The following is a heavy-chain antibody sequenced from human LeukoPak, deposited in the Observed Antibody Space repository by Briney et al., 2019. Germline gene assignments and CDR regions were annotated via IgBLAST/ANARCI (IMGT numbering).Heavy chain of an antibody. CDR2: IKYDGREK. J-gene: IGHJ4*02. D-gene: IGHD1-14*01. Sequence: GGSLRLSCAASGFTFSSYWMNWVRQALGRGLEWVANIKYDGREKYYVDSVKGRFTISRDNAKNSLYLQMNSLRAEDTAVYYCARDHSEPGVIFDYWGQGSLVTVSS. CDR1: GFTFSSYW. V-gene: IGHV3-7*05. CDR3: ARDHSEPGVIFDY.